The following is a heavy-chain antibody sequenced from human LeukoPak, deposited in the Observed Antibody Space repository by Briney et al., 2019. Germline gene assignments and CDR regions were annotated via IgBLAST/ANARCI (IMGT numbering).Heavy chain of an antibody. Sequence: GGSLTLSCAASRFTFSKYWMLWVRQALGKGLESVSRINTDGTVTTYADSVKGRFTVSRDNADNTMFLQMNSLRDEDTAVYYCATKQWLAPPPDSWGQGTPVTVSS. V-gene: IGHV3-74*01. CDR3: ATKQWLAPPPDS. D-gene: IGHD6-19*01. J-gene: IGHJ4*02. CDR1: RFTFSKYW. CDR2: INTDGTVT.